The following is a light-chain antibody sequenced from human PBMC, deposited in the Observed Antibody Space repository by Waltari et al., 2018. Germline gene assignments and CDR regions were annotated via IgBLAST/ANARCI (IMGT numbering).Light chain of an antibody. CDR1: QTMSSD. Sequence: DIQMTQSPSALSSSVGDRIPISCRASQTMSSDLNWYQQKPGTAPKGLIYAVSNLQSGVPSRFSGSGAGTDFTLTISSLQPEDSATYYCQQSSTWTFGQGTKVEIK. CDR3: QQSSTWT. V-gene: IGKV1-39*01. J-gene: IGKJ1*01. CDR2: AVS.